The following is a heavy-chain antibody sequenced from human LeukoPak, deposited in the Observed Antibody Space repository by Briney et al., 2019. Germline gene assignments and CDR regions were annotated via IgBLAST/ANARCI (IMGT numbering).Heavy chain of an antibody. Sequence: SETLSLTCTVSGGSVSSGSYYWSWIRQPPGKGLEWIGYIYYSGSTNYNPSLKSRVTISVDTSKNQFSLKLSSVTAADTAVYYCARYYGSSGMDNWFDPWGQGTLVTVSS. CDR1: GGSVSSGSYY. D-gene: IGHD3-22*01. CDR2: IYYSGST. CDR3: ARYYGSSGMDNWFDP. J-gene: IGHJ5*02. V-gene: IGHV4-61*01.